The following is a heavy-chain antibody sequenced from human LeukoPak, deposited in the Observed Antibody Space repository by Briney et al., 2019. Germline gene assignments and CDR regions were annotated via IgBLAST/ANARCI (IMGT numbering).Heavy chain of an antibody. CDR2: INPNSGGT. CDR3: ARSLYPTGYLARIFDY. V-gene: IGHV1-2*04. D-gene: IGHD3-9*01. CDR1: GYTFTGYY. Sequence: ASVKVSCKASGYTFTGYYMHWVRQAPGQGLEWMGWINPNSGGTNYAQKFQGWVTMTRDTSISTAYMELSSLRSEDTAVYYCARSLYPTGYLARIFDYWGQGTLVTVSS. J-gene: IGHJ4*02.